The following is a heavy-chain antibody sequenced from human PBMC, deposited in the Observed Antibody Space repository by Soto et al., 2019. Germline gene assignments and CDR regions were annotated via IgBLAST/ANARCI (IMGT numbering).Heavy chain of an antibody. J-gene: IGHJ6*03. Sequence: ASVKVSCKASGYTFTSYDINWVRQATGQGLEWMGWMNPNSGNTGYAQKFQGRVTMTRNTSISTAYMELSSLRSEDTAVYYCARVTGSKYYYYYYMDVWGKGTTVTVSS. CDR2: MNPNSGNT. D-gene: IGHD1-20*01. CDR3: ARVTGSKYYYYYYMDV. CDR1: GYTFTSYD. V-gene: IGHV1-8*01.